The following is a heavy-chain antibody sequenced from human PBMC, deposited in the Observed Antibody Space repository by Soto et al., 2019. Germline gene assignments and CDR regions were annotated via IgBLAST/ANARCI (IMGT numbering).Heavy chain of an antibody. CDR3: VGGANTHGAFDI. V-gene: IGHV3-23*01. CDR1: GFTFSSYA. D-gene: IGHD1-26*01. CDR2: ISGSGGST. Sequence: EVQLLESGGGLVQPGGSLRLSCAASGFTFSSYAMSWVRQAPGKGLEWVSAISGSGGSTYYADSVKGRFTISRDNSKNTLYLQMNSRRAEDTAVYYCVGGANTHGAFDIWGQGTMVTVSS. J-gene: IGHJ3*02.